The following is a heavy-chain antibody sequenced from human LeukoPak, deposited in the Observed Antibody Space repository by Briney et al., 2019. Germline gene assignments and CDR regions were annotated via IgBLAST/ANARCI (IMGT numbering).Heavy chain of an antibody. CDR3: ARGGSLGY. J-gene: IGHJ4*02. V-gene: IGHV3-48*03. CDR2: ISSSGSAI. D-gene: IGHD6-19*01. CDR1: GFTFSSYE. Sequence: GGSLRLSCAGSGFTFSSYEMNWVRQAPGKGLEWVSKISSSGSAIYYADSVKGRFTISRDNAKSTLYLQMNSLRAEDTAVYYCARGGSLGYWGQGTLVTVSA.